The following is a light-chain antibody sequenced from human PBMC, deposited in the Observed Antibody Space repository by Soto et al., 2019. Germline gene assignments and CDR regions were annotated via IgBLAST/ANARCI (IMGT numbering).Light chain of an antibody. CDR2: WAS. J-gene: IGKJ4*01. CDR1: QSVLYTSNNKNY. V-gene: IGKV4-1*01. CDR3: QQYYSTPLT. Sequence: DIVMTQSPNSLAVSLGERATLNCKSSQSVLYTSNNKNYLAWYQQKPRQPPKLLIYWASTRESGVPDRFSGSGSGTDFTLTSSSLQAEDVAVYYCQQYYSTPLTFGGGTKVEIK.